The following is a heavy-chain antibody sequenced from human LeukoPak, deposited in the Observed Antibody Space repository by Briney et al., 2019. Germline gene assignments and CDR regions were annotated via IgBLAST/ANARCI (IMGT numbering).Heavy chain of an antibody. Sequence: PGGSLRLSCAASGFTFSSYGIHWVRQAPGKGLEWVAVISYDGSNTYYADSVKGRFTISRDNSKNTLYLQMNSLRAEDTAVYYCARDTGNYYDKGTPPPDYYFDYGGQGTLVTVPS. V-gene: IGHV3-30*03. CDR2: ISYDGSNT. J-gene: IGHJ4*02. CDR1: GFTFSSYG. D-gene: IGHD3-22*01. CDR3: ARDTGNYYDKGTPPPDYYFDY.